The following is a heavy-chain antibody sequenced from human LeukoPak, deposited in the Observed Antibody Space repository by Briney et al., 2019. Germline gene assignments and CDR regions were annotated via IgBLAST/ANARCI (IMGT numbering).Heavy chain of an antibody. CDR2: IWYDGSNK. CDR3: ASRSPALDY. Sequence: GSLRLSCAASGFTFSSYGMHWVRQAPDKGLEWVAVIWYDGSNKYYADSVKGRFTISRDNSKNTLYLQMNSLRADDTAVYYCASRSPALDYWGQGTLVTVSS. D-gene: IGHD2-2*01. CDR1: GFTFSSYG. V-gene: IGHV3-33*01. J-gene: IGHJ4*02.